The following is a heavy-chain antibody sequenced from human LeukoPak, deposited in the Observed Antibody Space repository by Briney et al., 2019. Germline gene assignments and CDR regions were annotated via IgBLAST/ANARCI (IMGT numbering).Heavy chain of an antibody. Sequence: SETLSLICAVSGGSISSYYWGWIRQPPGKGLGWIGNIYSSGSTRYNPSLTSRVTISLDTSKIQFSLKLSSVTAPDTAVYYCAREPTNSGGFDIWGQGTMVTVSS. CDR3: AREPTNSGGFDI. V-gene: IGHV4-4*09. CDR2: IYSSGST. J-gene: IGHJ3*02. D-gene: IGHD2-15*01. CDR1: GGSISSYY.